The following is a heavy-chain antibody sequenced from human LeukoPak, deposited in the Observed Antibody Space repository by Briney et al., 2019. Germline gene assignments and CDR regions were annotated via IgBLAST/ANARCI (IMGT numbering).Heavy chain of an antibody. J-gene: IGHJ4*02. CDR1: GGSISPYN. CDR2: IYYSGST. V-gene: IGHV4-59*08. CDR3: ARHSTASGYLNYFDY. D-gene: IGHD1-1*01. Sequence: PSETLSLTCTVSGGSISPYNWSWIRQPPGKGLEWIGYIYYSGSTNYNPSLKSRVTISVDTSKNQFSLKLSSVTAADTAVYYCARHSTASGYLNYFDYWGQGTLVTVSS.